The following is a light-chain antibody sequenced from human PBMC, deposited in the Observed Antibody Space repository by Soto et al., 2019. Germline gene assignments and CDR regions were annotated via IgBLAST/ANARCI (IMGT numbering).Light chain of an antibody. Sequence: QSSLTQPPSVSAAPGQKVTISCSGTRTNIGIYYVSWHQQFPGTAPKVVIYENDKRPSGIPDRFSGSKSGTSATLAITGHQTGDEADYYCGTWDSSLTPGGVFGTGTKVTVL. J-gene: IGLJ1*01. V-gene: IGLV1-51*01. CDR3: GTWDSSLTPGGV. CDR1: RTNIGIYY. CDR2: END.